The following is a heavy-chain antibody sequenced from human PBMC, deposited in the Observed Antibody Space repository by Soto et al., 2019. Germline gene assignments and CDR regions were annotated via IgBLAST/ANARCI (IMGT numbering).Heavy chain of an antibody. CDR3: AREDDGGERDYYGLDV. CDR1: GGSISNRSYC. Sequence: SETLSLTCTVSGGSISNRSYCWGWIRQPPGKGLERIGSVYYSGSTYYNPSLKSRLNISVDTSKNQFSLRLTSVTAADTAVYFCAREDDGGERDYYGLDVWGQGTTVTVSS. J-gene: IGHJ6*02. D-gene: IGHD2-21*01. CDR2: VYYSGST. V-gene: IGHV4-39*02.